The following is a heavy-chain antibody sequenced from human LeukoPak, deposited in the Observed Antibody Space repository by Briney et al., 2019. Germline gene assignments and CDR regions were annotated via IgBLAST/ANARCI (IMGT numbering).Heavy chain of an antibody. D-gene: IGHD2-15*01. V-gene: IGHV1-69*04. CDR1: GGTFSSYA. J-gene: IGHJ4*02. CDR3: ARPRGRKNCSGGSCYSALFHY. Sequence: SVKVSCKASGGTFSSYAISWVRQAPGQGLEWMGRIIPIFGIANYAQKFQGRVTITADKSTSTAYMELSSLRSEDTAVYYCARPRGRKNCSGGSCYSALFHYWGQGTLVTVSS. CDR2: IIPIFGIA.